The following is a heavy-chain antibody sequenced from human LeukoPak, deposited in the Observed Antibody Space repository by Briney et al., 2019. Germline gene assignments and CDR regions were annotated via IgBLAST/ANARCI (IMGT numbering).Heavy chain of an antibody. CDR1: GYTFTGYY. D-gene: IGHD5-24*01. Sequence: ASVQVSCKASGYTFTGYYMHWVRQAPGQGLEWIGWISPDSGRTGFVQKFQGRVTMTRDTSISTAYMELSRLGYDDTAVYYCARDTRSSYLQYYFDYWGQGTLVTVSS. V-gene: IGHV1-2*02. J-gene: IGHJ4*02. CDR2: ISPDSGRT. CDR3: ARDTRSSYLQYYFDY.